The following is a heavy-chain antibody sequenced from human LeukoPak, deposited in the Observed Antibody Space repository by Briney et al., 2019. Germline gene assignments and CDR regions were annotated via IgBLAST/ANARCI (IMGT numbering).Heavy chain of an antibody. D-gene: IGHD3-10*01. CDR2: ISYSGST. Sequence: PSETLSLTCTVSGGSVTSGNYYWSWIRQPPGKGLEWIGYISYSGSTNYNPSLKSRVTISIDTSEKQFSLKLSSVTAADTAVYYCARADYGSGFSHWGQGTLVTVSS. J-gene: IGHJ4*02. V-gene: IGHV4-61*01. CDR3: ARADYGSGFSH. CDR1: GGSVTSGNYY.